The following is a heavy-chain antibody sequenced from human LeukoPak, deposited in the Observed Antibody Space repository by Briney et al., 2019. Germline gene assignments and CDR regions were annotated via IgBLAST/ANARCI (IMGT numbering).Heavy chain of an antibody. Sequence: GGSLRLSCAASGFTFSNYNMNWVRQAPGKGLEWVSTISSSRSSYIYYADSVMGRFTISRDNAKNSLYLQMNSLRAEDTAVYYCARDPPSFQYWGQGTLVTVSA. J-gene: IGHJ1*01. CDR3: ARDPPSFQY. V-gene: IGHV3-21*01. CDR1: GFTFSNYN. CDR2: ISSSRSSYI.